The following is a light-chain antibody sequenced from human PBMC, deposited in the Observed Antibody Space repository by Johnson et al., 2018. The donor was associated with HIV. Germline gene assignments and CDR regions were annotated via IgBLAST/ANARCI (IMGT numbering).Light chain of an antibody. Sequence: QSVLTQPPSVSAAPGQKVTISCSGSSSNIGKNHVSWYQQFPGTAPKLLVYEDDKRPSDIPDRFSGSKSGTSATLGITGLQPGDGADYYCGTGDCNLGVYVFGTVTHVTVL. CDR3: GTGDCNLGVYV. V-gene: IGLV1-51*02. J-gene: IGLJ1*01. CDR1: SSNIGKNH. CDR2: EDD.